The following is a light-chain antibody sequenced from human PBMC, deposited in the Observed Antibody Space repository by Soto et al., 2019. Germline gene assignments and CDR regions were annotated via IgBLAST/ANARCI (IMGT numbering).Light chain of an antibody. Sequence: EIVMTQSPATLSVSPGERATLSCRASQSVSSNLAWYQRKPGQAPRLLISGASTRATGIPARFSGSGSGTEFTLTISTLQSEDFAVHYCQQYHNWPRTFGQGTTLEI. CDR1: QSVSSN. J-gene: IGKJ2*01. V-gene: IGKV3-15*01. CDR3: QQYHNWPRT. CDR2: GAS.